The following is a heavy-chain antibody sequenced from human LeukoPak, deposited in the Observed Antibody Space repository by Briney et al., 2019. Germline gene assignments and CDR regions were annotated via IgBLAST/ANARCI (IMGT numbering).Heavy chain of an antibody. Sequence: SETLSLTCTVSGGSISSSSYYWGWIRQPPGKGLEWIGSIYYSGSTYYNPSPKSRVTISVDTSKNQFSLKLSSVTAADTAVYYCARGEMTYYYGSGSLKFDYWGQGTLVTVSS. CDR3: ARGEMTYYYGSGSLKFDY. CDR2: IYYSGST. J-gene: IGHJ4*02. CDR1: GGSISSSSYY. D-gene: IGHD3-10*01. V-gene: IGHV4-39*07.